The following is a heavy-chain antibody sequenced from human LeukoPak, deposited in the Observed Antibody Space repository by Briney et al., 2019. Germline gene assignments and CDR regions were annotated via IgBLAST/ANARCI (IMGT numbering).Heavy chain of an antibody. Sequence: SETLSLTCAVYGGCFSGYYWGWVRQPPPKGLEWIGEINHSGSTNYNPSLKSRVTISVDTSKNQFSLKLSSVTAADTAVYYCARVLNCFDYWGQGTLVTVSS. CDR1: GGCFSGYY. CDR3: ARVLNCFDY. J-gene: IGHJ4*02. CDR2: INHSGST. V-gene: IGHV4-34*01.